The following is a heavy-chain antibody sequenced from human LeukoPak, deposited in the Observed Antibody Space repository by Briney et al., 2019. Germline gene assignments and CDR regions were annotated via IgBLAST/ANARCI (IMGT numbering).Heavy chain of an antibody. Sequence: PSETLSLTCAVYGGSFSGYYWSWIRQPPGKGLEWIGEINHSGSTNYNPSLKSRVTISVDTSKNQFSLKLSSVTAADTAVYYCARSSSTSIRPRGPYYFDYWGQGTLVTVSS. D-gene: IGHD2-2*01. V-gene: IGHV4-34*01. CDR1: GGSFSGYY. CDR3: ARSSSTSIRPRGPYYFDY. CDR2: INHSGST. J-gene: IGHJ4*02.